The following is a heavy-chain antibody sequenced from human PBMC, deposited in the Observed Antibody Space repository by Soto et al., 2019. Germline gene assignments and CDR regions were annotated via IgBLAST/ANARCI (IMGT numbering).Heavy chain of an antibody. CDR1: GDSISSGGYY. Sequence: SETLSLTCTVSGDSISSGGYYWTWIRQHPGKGLEWIGYIYYTGSAYYNPSLKSRVTISVDTSENQFSLTLSSVTAADTVVYYCARDQEVNYSDYGGSDYYYGMDVWGQGTPVTVSS. V-gene: IGHV4-31*03. J-gene: IGHJ6*02. D-gene: IGHD4-17*01. CDR2: IYYTGSA. CDR3: ARDQEVNYSDYGGSDYYYGMDV.